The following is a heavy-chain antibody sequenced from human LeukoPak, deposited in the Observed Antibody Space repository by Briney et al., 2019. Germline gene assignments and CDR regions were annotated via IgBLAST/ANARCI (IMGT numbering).Heavy chain of an antibody. CDR3: ARDPGYSSPRGDY. D-gene: IGHD5-18*01. Sequence: ASVKVSCKTSGYTFTDYFMHWVRQAPGQGLEWMGWINPNSGGTHYAQKFQGRVTMTRDTSISTAYMELSRLRSDDTAVYYCARDPGYSSPRGDYWGQGTLVTVSS. CDR2: INPNSGGT. V-gene: IGHV1-2*02. J-gene: IGHJ4*02. CDR1: GYTFTDYF.